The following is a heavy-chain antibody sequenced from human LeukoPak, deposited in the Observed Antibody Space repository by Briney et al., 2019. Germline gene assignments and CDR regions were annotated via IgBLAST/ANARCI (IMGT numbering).Heavy chain of an antibody. J-gene: IGHJ4*02. CDR2: IYSDNT. Sequence: PGGSLRLSCTVSGFTVSSNSMSWVRQAPGKGLEWVSFIYSDNTHYSDSVKGRFTISRDNSKNTLYLQMNSLRAEDTAVYYCAKDYGDYSYFFDYWGQGTLVTVSS. CDR3: AKDYGDYSYFFDY. D-gene: IGHD4-17*01. CDR1: GFTVSSNS. V-gene: IGHV3-66*03.